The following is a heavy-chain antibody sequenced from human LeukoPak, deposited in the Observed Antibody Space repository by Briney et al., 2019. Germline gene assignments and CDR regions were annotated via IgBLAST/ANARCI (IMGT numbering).Heavy chain of an antibody. J-gene: IGHJ3*02. CDR2: INSDGSST. Sequence: GGSLRLSCAASGFTFSSYWMHWVRQAPGKGLVWVSRINSDGSSTSYADSVKGRFTISRDNAKNTLYLQMNSLRAEDTAVYYCAVTMVRGVIAQGHAFDIWGQGTMVTVSS. CDR3: AVTMVRGVIAQGHAFDI. V-gene: IGHV3-74*01. CDR1: GFTFSSYW. D-gene: IGHD3-10*01.